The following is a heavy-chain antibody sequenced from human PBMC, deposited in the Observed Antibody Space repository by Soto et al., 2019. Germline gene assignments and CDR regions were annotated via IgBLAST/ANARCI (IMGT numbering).Heavy chain of an antibody. J-gene: IGHJ4*02. CDR3: ARGGAVAAPRRGFDY. D-gene: IGHD6-19*01. Sequence: SETLSLTCAVSGGSISSGGYSWSWIRQPPGKGLEWIGYIYHSGSTYYNPSLKSRVTISVDRSKNQFSLKLSSVTAADTVVYYCARGGAVAAPRRGFDYWGQGTLVTVSS. CDR1: GGSISSGGYS. V-gene: IGHV4-30-2*01. CDR2: IYHSGST.